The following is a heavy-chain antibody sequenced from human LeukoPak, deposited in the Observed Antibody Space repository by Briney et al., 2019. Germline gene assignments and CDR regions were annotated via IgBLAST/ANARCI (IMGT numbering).Heavy chain of an antibody. D-gene: IGHD3-22*01. CDR2: IYYSGST. Sequence: PSETLSLTCTVSGGSISSGGYSWSWIRQHPGKGLEWIGYIYYSGSTNYNPSLKSRVTISVDTSKNQFSLKLSSVTAADTAVYYCARHKFFLNYYDSSGYSNYFDYWGQGTLVTVSS. J-gene: IGHJ4*02. V-gene: IGHV4-61*08. CDR3: ARHKFFLNYYDSSGYSNYFDY. CDR1: GGSISSGGYS.